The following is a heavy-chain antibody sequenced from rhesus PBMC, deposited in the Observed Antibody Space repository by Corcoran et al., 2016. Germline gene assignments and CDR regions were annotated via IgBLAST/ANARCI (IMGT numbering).Heavy chain of an antibody. J-gene: IGHJ5-1*01. Sequence: EVRLVESGGGLVQPGGSLRLSCVASGFTFSYSYMRWVRQAQGKGPEWVGFIRNKAKGGTAEYAASVKGRFTIARDDSKSMASLQMNSLKTEDMAVYYCARGIAATFGVWGPGVLVTVSS. CDR3: ARGIAATFGV. V-gene: IGHV3-116*02. CDR2: IRNKAKGGTA. D-gene: IGHD4-29*01. CDR1: GFTFSYSY.